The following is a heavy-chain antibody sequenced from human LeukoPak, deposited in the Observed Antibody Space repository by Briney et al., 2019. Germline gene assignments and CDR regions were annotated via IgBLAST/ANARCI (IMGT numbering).Heavy chain of an antibody. V-gene: IGHV5-51*01. Sequence: GESLKISCKGSGYSFTSYWIGWVRQMPGKGLEWMGIIYPGYSDTRYSPSVQGQVTISADKSISTAYLQWSRLKASDTALYYCARRAIAVAGFHFDYWGQGTLVTVSS. D-gene: IGHD6-19*01. CDR3: ARRAIAVAGFHFDY. CDR1: GYSFTSYW. CDR2: IYPGYSDT. J-gene: IGHJ4*02.